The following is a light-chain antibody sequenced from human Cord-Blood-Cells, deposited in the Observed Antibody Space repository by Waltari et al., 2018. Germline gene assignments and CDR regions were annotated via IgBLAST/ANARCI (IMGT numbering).Light chain of an antibody. V-gene: IGLV2-14*01. CDR1: SSDVGGYNY. Sequence: QSALTQPAPVSGSPGQSITIPCTGTSSDVGGYNYFSWYQQHPGKAPKLMIYDVSKRPSGVSNRFSGSKSGNTASLTISGLQAEDEADYYCSSYTSSSTRVFGGGTKLTVL. J-gene: IGLJ3*02. CDR3: SSYTSSSTRV. CDR2: DVS.